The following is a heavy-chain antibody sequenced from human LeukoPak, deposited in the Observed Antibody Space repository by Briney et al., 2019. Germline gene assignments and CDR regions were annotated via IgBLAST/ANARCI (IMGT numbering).Heavy chain of an antibody. CDR3: AKEACSGGSCYCDY. D-gene: IGHD2-15*01. J-gene: IGHJ4*02. Sequence: GGSLRLSCAASGFTFSSYAMSWVRQAPGKGLEWVSAISGSGGSTYYTDSVKGRFTISRDSSKNTLYLQMNSLRAEDTAVYYCAKEACSGGSCYCDYWGQGTLVTVSS. CDR1: GFTFSSYA. CDR2: ISGSGGST. V-gene: IGHV3-23*01.